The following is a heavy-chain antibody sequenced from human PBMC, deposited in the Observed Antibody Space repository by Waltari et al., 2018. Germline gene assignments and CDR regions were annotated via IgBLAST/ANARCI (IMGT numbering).Heavy chain of an antibody. J-gene: IGHJ3*02. D-gene: IGHD4-17*01. CDR2: IYYSGST. CDR1: GGSISSSSYY. V-gene: IGHV4-39*07. Sequence: QLQLQESGPGLVKPSETLSLTCTVSGGSISSSSYYWGWIRQPPGKGLEWIGSIYYSGSTYYNPSLKSRVTISVDTSKNQFSLKLSSVTAADTAVYYCAISTTVTTGNAFDIWGQGTMVTVSS. CDR3: AISTTVTTGNAFDI.